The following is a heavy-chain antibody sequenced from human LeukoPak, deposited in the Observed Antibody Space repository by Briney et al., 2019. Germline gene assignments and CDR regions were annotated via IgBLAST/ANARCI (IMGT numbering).Heavy chain of an antibody. Sequence: PGGSLRLSCAASGFSFSGYEMNWVRQAPGKGLEWISYISSSSGSTIYYADSVKGRFTISRDNAKNSLYLQMNSLRAEDTAVYYCVRENLAYEVWGQGTLVTVSS. CDR2: ISSSSGSTI. J-gene: IGHJ4*02. D-gene: IGHD3-22*01. CDR1: GFSFSGYE. CDR3: VRENLAYEV. V-gene: IGHV3-48*03.